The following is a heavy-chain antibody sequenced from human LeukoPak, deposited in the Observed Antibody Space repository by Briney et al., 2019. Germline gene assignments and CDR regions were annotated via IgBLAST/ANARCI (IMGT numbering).Heavy chain of an antibody. CDR3: AELGITMIGGV. V-gene: IGHV3-48*03. CDR1: GFTFSSYE. Sequence: GGSLRLSCAGSGFTFSSYEMNWVRQAPGKGLEWVSYISSSGSTRYYADSVKGRFTVSRDNAKNSLYLQMNSLRAEDTAVYYCAELGITMIGGVWGKGTTVTISP. J-gene: IGHJ6*04. D-gene: IGHD3-10*02. CDR2: ISSSGSTR.